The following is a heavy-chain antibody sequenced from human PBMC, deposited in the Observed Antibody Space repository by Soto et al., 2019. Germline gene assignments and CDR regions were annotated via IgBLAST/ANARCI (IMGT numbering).Heavy chain of an antibody. CDR3: ANMIVVAQAPCYFDS. Sequence: GGSLRLSCAASGFTFSSYEMNWVRQAPGKGLEWVSYISSSGSTIYYADSVKGRFTISRDNSKDTVYLQMNSLRAEDTAVYYCANMIVVAQAPCYFDSWGQGTLVTVSS. CDR2: ISSSGSTI. D-gene: IGHD3-22*01. CDR1: GFTFSSYE. V-gene: IGHV3-48*03. J-gene: IGHJ4*02.